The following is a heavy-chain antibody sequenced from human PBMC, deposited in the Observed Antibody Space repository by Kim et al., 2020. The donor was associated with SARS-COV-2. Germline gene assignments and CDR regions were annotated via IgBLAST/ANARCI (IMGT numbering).Heavy chain of an antibody. CDR1: GFTFSSYA. CDR3: AKGYTDSSSWTGLDG. D-gene: IGHD6-13*01. J-gene: IGHJ5*02. Sequence: GGSLRLSCAASGFTFSSYAMSWVRQAPGKGLEWVSAISGSGGSTYYADSVKGRFTISRDNSKNTLYLQMNSLRAEDTAVYYCAKGYTDSSSWTGLDGWGQGTLVTVSS. CDR2: ISGSGGST. V-gene: IGHV3-23*01.